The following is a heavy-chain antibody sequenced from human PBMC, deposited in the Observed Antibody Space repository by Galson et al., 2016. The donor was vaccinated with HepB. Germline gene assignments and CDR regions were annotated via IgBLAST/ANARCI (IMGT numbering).Heavy chain of an antibody. Sequence: PALVKPTQTLTLTCTFSGFSLNTSGMCVSWIRQPPGKALEWLALIDWDDDKYYNTSLKTRLTISKDTSKNQVVLTMTNMDPVDTATYYCARRTYLVDAFDIWGQGTVVTVSS. D-gene: IGHD1-1*01. CDR2: IDWDDDK. V-gene: IGHV2-70*01. J-gene: IGHJ3*02. CDR3: ARRTYLVDAFDI. CDR1: GFSLNTSGMC.